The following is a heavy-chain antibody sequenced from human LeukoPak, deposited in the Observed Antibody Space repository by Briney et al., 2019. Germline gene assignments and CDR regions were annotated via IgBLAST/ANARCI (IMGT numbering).Heavy chain of an antibody. CDR3: ASYRLDGDSSGYYWSFDY. D-gene: IGHD3-22*01. Sequence: PSETPSLTCALYVGSFSGNSWCCLRQPPEKGLGWLGEINHSGSTNYSPSLKSRVTISVDTSKNQFSLKLSSVTAADTAVYYCASYRLDGDSSGYYWSFDYWGQGTLVTVSS. V-gene: IGHV4-34*01. CDR1: VGSFSGNS. J-gene: IGHJ4*02. CDR2: INHSGST.